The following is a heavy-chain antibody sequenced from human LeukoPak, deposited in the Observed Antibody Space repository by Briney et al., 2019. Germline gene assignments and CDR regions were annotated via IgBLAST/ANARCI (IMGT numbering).Heavy chain of an antibody. CDR2: ISSSSSYI. D-gene: IGHD5-18*01. V-gene: IGHV3-21*01. Sequence: GGSLRLSCAASGFTFSSYSMNWVRQAPGKGLEWVSSISSSSSYIYYADSVKGRFTISRDNAKNSLYLQMNSLRAEDTAVYYCARETRTAMVTGYFDYWGQGTLVTVSS. CDR3: ARETRTAMVTGYFDY. CDR1: GFTFSSYS. J-gene: IGHJ4*02.